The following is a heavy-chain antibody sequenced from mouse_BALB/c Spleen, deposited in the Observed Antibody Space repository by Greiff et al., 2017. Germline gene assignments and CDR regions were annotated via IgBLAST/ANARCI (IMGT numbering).Heavy chain of an antibody. CDR1: GFTFSSYA. V-gene: IGHV5-6-5*01. CDR2: ISSGGST. Sequence: EVQGVESGGGLVKPGGSLKLSCAASGFTFSSYAMSWVRQTPEKRLEWVASISSGGSTYYPDSVKGRFTISRDNARNILYLQMSSLRSEDTAMYYCARMITPYFDYWGQGTTLTVSS. D-gene: IGHD2-4*01. J-gene: IGHJ2*01. CDR3: ARMITPYFDY.